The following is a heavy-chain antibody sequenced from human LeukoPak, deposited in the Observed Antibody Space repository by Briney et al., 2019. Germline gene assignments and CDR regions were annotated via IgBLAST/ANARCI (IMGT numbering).Heavy chain of an antibody. D-gene: IGHD1-26*01. CDR1: GFTFSSYA. V-gene: IGHV3-23*01. J-gene: IGHJ6*02. CDR2: ISDSGGST. CDR3: AKRESGQGYGMDV. Sequence: GVSLRLSCAASGFTFSSYAMRWVRQAPGKGLEWVSAISDSGGSTYYAESVKGRFTMSRDNSQNTLYLQMNSLRAEDTAVYYCAKRESGQGYGMDVWGQGTTVTVSS.